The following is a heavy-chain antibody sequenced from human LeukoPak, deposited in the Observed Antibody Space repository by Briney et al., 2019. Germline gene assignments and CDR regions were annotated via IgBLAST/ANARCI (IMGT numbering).Heavy chain of an antibody. CDR1: GGSISSYY. CDR3: ARLGDIVVVPAAIEDNWFDP. D-gene: IGHD2-2*02. V-gene: IGHV4-4*09. Sequence: PSETLSLTCTVSGGSISSYYWSWIRQPPGKGLEWIGYIYTSGSTNYNPSLKSRVTISVDTSKNQFSLKLSSVTAADTAVYYCARLGDIVVVPAAIEDNWFDPWGQGTLVTVSS. J-gene: IGHJ5*02. CDR2: IYTSGST.